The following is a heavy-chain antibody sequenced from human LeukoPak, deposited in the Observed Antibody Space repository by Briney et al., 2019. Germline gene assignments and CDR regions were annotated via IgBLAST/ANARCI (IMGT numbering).Heavy chain of an antibody. V-gene: IGHV4-39*01. CDR1: GGSISSSSYY. Sequence: PSQTLSLTCTVSGGSISSSSYYWGWIRQPPGKGLEWIGSIYYSGSTYYNPSLKSRVTISVDTSKNQFSLKLSSVTAADTAVYYCARQGYSYFFDYWGQGALVTVSS. D-gene: IGHD5-18*01. J-gene: IGHJ4*02. CDR3: ARQGYSYFFDY. CDR2: IYYSGST.